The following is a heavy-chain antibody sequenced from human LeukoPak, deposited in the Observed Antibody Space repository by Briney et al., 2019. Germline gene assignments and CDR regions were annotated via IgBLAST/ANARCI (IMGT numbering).Heavy chain of an antibody. Sequence: GGSLRLSCAASGFTFSSYSMNWVRQAPGKGLEWVSSISSSSSYIYYADSVKGRFTISRDNAKNSLYLQMNSLRAEDTAVYYCARGQGYYYGMDVWGQGTTVTVSS. J-gene: IGHJ6*02. CDR3: ARGQGYYYGMDV. V-gene: IGHV3-21*01. CDR1: GFTFSSYS. CDR2: ISSSSSYI.